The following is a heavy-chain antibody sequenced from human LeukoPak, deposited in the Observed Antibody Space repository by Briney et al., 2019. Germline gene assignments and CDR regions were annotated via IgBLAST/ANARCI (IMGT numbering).Heavy chain of an antibody. V-gene: IGHV3-23*01. CDR2: ISGGGGIT. D-gene: IGHD2-2*01. Sequence: PGGSLRLSCAASGFTFDSYAMTWVRQAPGKGLEWVSSISGGGGITNYADSVKGRFTISRDNSKYTLFLQMHSLRAEDTAVYYCAKYGVDCSSTSCYPLYYMDVWGKGTTVTVSS. J-gene: IGHJ6*03. CDR3: AKYGVDCSSTSCYPLYYMDV. CDR1: GFTFDSYA.